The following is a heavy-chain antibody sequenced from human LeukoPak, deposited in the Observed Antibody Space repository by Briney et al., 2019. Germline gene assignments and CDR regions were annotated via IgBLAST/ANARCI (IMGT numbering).Heavy chain of an antibody. CDR3: ARGPFGGNSGIDY. J-gene: IGHJ4*02. Sequence: GGSLRLSCAASGFSVSSNYMSWVRQAPGKGPEWVSVIYSGTSTYYADSVKGGFTISRDNSKNTLYLQMNSLRAEDTAVYYCARGPFGGNSGIDYWGQGTLVTVSS. CDR2: IYSGTST. D-gene: IGHD4-23*01. CDR1: GFSVSSNY. V-gene: IGHV3-66*01.